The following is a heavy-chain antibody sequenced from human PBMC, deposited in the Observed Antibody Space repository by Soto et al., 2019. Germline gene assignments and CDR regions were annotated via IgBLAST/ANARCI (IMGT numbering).Heavy chain of an antibody. CDR1: GFTFSSYS. D-gene: IGHD2-2*01. J-gene: IGHJ4*02. V-gene: IGHV3-21*01. CDR2: ISSSSSYI. CDR3: ARDKLQGILPRYYFDY. Sequence: EVQLVESGGGLVKPGGSLRLSCAASGFTFSSYSMNWVRQAPGKGLEWVSSISSSSSYIYYADSVKGRFTISRDNAKNSLYLQMNSLIAEDTAVYYCARDKLQGILPRYYFDYWGQGTLVTVSS.